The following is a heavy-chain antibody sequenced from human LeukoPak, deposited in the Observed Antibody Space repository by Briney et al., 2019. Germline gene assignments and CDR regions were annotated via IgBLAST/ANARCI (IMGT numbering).Heavy chain of an antibody. CDR2: ISGDAVTS. J-gene: IGHJ5*02. V-gene: IGHV3-23*01. CDR1: GFTFKNYA. CDR3: AKGGSDFWSGYYLWFDP. Sequence: PGGSLRLSCAASGFTFKNYAMNWVRQSPGQGLEWVSTISGDAVTSWYADSVKGRFTISRDNSKNTLYLQMNSLRVEDTAVYYCAKGGSDFWSGYYLWFDPWGQGTLVTVSS. D-gene: IGHD3-3*01.